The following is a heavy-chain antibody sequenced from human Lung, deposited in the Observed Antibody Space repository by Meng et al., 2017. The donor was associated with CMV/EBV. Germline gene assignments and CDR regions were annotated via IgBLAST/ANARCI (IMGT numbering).Heavy chain of an antibody. Sequence: GGSLRLSCAASGFTFSSYSMNWVRQAPGKGLEWVSSISSSSSYIYYADSVKGRFTISRDNAKNSLYLQMNSLRAEDTAVYYCARDSSSSYYYYGMDVWGQGTRVTVSS. CDR3: ARDSSSSYYYYGMDV. V-gene: IGHV3-21*01. D-gene: IGHD6-6*01. CDR2: ISSSSSYI. CDR1: GFTFSSYS. J-gene: IGHJ6*02.